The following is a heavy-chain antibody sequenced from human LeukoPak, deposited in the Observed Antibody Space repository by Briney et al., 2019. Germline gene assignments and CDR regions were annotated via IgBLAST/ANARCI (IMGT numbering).Heavy chain of an antibody. Sequence: ASVKVSCKASGYTFTSYDINWVRQATGQGLEWMGWMNPNSGNTGYAQKFQGRVTMTRNTSISTAYMELSSLRSEDTAAYYCARLPRRYCGGDCYQDAFDIWGQGTMVTVSS. D-gene: IGHD2-21*02. CDR3: ARLPRRYCGGDCYQDAFDI. CDR1: GYTFTSYD. V-gene: IGHV1-8*01. CDR2: MNPNSGNT. J-gene: IGHJ3*02.